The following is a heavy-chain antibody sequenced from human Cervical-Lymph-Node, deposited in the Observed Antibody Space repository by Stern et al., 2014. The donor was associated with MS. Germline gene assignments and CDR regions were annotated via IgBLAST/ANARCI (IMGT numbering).Heavy chain of an antibody. CDR2: IIRPVGTE. CDR1: GD. CDR3: ARGAGDNWFDP. J-gene: IGHJ5*02. D-gene: IGHD3-10*01. Sequence: QVQLVQSGADVKKPGSSVRVSCKASGDISWLRQAPGQGLEWMGGIIRPVGTEHYTQRFQGSLRITADKSTNTIYMELSSLRSDDTAVYYCARGAGDNWFDPWGQGTLVSVSS. V-gene: IGHV1-69*06.